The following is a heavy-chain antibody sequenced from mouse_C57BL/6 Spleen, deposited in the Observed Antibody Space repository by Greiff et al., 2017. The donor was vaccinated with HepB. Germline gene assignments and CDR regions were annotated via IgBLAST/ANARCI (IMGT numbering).Heavy chain of an antibody. V-gene: IGHV5-12*01. Sequence: EVKLQESGGGLVQPGGSLKLSCAASGFTFSDYYMYWVRQTPEKRLEWVAYISNGGGSTYYPDTVKGRFTISRDNAKNTLYLQMSRLKSEDTAMYYCARHDYDWYFDVWGTGTTVTVSS. CDR3: ARHDYDWYFDV. CDR2: ISNGGGST. J-gene: IGHJ1*03. D-gene: IGHD2-4*01. CDR1: GFTFSDYY.